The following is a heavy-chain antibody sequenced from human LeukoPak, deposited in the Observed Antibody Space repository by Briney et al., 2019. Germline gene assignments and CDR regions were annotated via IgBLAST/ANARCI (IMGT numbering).Heavy chain of an antibody. Sequence: GGSLRLSCEASGFIFSDYNMNWVRQAPGKGLEWVAVISYDGSNKYYADSVKGRFTISRDNSKNTLYLQMNSLRAEDTAVYYCARVFPGMDYWGQGTLVTVSS. CDR1: GFIFSDYN. CDR2: ISYDGSNK. J-gene: IGHJ4*02. V-gene: IGHV3-30-3*01. CDR3: ARVFPGMDY. D-gene: IGHD3-3*01.